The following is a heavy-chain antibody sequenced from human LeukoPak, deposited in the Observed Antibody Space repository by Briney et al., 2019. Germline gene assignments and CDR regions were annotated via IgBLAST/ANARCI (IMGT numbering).Heavy chain of an antibody. Sequence: HSGGCQRLSCAASGFTFSSYWMHWARQAPGKGLVWVSRINSDGSSTSYADSVKGRFTISRDNAKNTLYLQMNSLRAEDTAVYYCAREGIGFIAVAGGALSGWGQGSLLTVSS. J-gene: IGHJ4*02. CDR3: AREGIGFIAVAGGALSG. CDR1: GFTFSSYW. CDR2: INSDGSST. D-gene: IGHD6-19*01. V-gene: IGHV3-74*01.